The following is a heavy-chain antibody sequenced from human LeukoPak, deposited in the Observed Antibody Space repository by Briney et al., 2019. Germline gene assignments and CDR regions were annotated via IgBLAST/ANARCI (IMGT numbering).Heavy chain of an antibody. CDR2: IAYDGSNK. CDR1: GFTFNNYA. V-gene: IGHV3-30*04. J-gene: IGHJ5*02. Sequence: GRSLRLSCAASGFTFNNYAMHWVRQAPGKGLDWVAVIAYDGSNKYYVDSVKGRFTISRDDSKSTLYLQMNTLRAEDTAVYYCARDRCVSCPAWNWFDPWGQGTLVTVSP. D-gene: IGHD2-2*01. CDR3: ARDRCVSCPAWNWFDP.